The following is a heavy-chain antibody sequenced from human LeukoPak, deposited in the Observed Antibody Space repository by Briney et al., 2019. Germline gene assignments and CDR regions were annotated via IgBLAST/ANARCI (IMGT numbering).Heavy chain of an antibody. V-gene: IGHV4-4*07. CDR3: ARGSRIAAGGDYYYYYYGMDV. D-gene: IGHD6-13*01. Sequence: SETLSLTCTVSGGSISNYYWSWIRQSAGKGLEWIGRISTSGSTNYNPSLKSRVTMSVDTSKNQFSLKLSYVTAADTAVYYCARGSRIAAGGDYYYYYYGMDVWGQGTTVTVSS. J-gene: IGHJ6*02. CDR1: GGSISNYY. CDR2: ISTSGST.